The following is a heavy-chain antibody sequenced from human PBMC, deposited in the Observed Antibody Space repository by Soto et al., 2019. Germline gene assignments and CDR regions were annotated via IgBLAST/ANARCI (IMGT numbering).Heavy chain of an antibody. V-gene: IGHV1-3*01. J-gene: IGHJ4*02. CDR2: INAGNGNP. D-gene: IGHD3-10*01. Sequence: ASVKVSCKASGYTFTSYGFSWVRQAPGQGLEWMGWINAGNGNPKYSQKFQGRVTITRDTSASTAYMELSSLSSEDTAVYYCARVLLGSGTYYNTFDYWGQGTLVTVSS. CDR1: GYTFTSYG. CDR3: ARVLLGSGTYYNTFDY.